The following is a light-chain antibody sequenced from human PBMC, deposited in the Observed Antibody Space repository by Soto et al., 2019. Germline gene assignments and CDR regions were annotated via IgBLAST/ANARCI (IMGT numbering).Light chain of an antibody. CDR1: SSDVGGYNY. CDR3: SSYTSSSTL. J-gene: IGLJ2*01. CDR2: DVS. V-gene: IGLV2-14*01. Sequence: QSALTQPASVSGSPGQSITISCTGTSSDVGGYNYVSWYQQHPGKAPKLMIYDVSNRPSGVSNRFSGSKSGNTASLTISGLQAEDEADYYCSSYTSSSTLFGGGTQQTVL.